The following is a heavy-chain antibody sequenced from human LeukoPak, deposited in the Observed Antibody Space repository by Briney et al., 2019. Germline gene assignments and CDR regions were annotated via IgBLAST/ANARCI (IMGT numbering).Heavy chain of an antibody. CDR1: GGSICSSSYY. D-gene: IGHD3-9*01. CDR2: IYYSGST. CDR3: ARQTEEGTYYDILTGYSDY. Sequence: SETLSLTCTVSGGSICSSSYYWGWIRQPPGKGLEWIGSIYYSGSTYYNPSLKSRVTISVDTSKNQFSLKLSSVTAADTAVYYCARQTEEGTYYDILTGYSDYWGQGTLVTVSS. V-gene: IGHV4-39*01. J-gene: IGHJ4*02.